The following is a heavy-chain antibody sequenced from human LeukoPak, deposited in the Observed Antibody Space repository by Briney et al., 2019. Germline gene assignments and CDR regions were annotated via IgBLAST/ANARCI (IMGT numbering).Heavy chain of an antibody. CDR2: IYYSGST. Sequence: PSGTLSLTCTVSGGSISNCYWSWIRQPPGKGLEWFGFIYYSGSTNYNPSLKSRVTISVDTSKNQFSLKLTSVTAADTAVYYCARGTVDTTFDYWGQGTLVTVSS. CDR1: GGSISNCY. J-gene: IGHJ4*02. V-gene: IGHV4-59*12. CDR3: ARGTVDTTFDY. D-gene: IGHD3/OR15-3a*01.